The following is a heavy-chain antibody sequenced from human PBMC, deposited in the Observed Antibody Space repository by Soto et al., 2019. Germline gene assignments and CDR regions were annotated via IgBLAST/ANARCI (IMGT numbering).Heavy chain of an antibody. V-gene: IGHV3-23*01. CDR3: AKVTDSSGYYYSDY. J-gene: IGHJ4*02. Sequence: EVQLLESGGGLVQPGGSLRLSCAASGFTFSSYAMSWVRQARGKGLEWVSSISGSGGSTYYADSVKGRFTISRDNSKNTLYLQMNSLRAEDTAVYYCAKVTDSSGYYYSDYWGQGTLVTVSS. CDR1: GFTFSSYA. CDR2: ISGSGGST. D-gene: IGHD3-22*01.